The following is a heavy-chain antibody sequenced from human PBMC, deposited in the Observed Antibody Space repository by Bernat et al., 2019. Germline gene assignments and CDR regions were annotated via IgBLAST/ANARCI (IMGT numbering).Heavy chain of an antibody. CDR3: ARGRVATTFYYYSYMDV. CDR2: INHSGST. CDR1: GGSFSGYY. D-gene: IGHD5-24*01. V-gene: IGHV4-34*01. Sequence: QVQLQQWGAGLLKPSETLSLTCAVYGGSFSGYYWSWIRQPPGKGLEWIGEINHSGSTNYNPSLKSRVTISVDTSKNQFSLQLSSVTAADTAVYYCARGRVATTFYYYSYMDVWGKGTTVTVSS. J-gene: IGHJ6*03.